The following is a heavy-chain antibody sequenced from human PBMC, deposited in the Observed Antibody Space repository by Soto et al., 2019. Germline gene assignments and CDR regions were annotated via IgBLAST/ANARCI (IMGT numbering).Heavy chain of an antibody. CDR1: GGTFSSYA. V-gene: IGHV1-69*06. J-gene: IGHJ4*02. Sequence: SVKVSCKASGGTFSSYAISWVRQAPGQGLEWMGGIIPIFGTANYAQKFQGRVTITADKSTSTAYMELSSLRSEDTAVYYCARSRYCSGGSCWLSYWGQGTLVTVSS. CDR3: ARSRYCSGGSCWLSY. D-gene: IGHD2-15*01. CDR2: IIPIFGTA.